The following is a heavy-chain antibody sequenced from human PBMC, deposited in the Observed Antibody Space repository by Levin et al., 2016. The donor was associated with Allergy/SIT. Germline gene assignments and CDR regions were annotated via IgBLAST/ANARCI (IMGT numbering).Heavy chain of an antibody. Sequence: GESLKISCAASGFTFSNYAMSWVRQAPRGRGWRWVSAISGSGGSTDYADSVKGRFTISRDNAKNTLYLQMDSLRAEDTAVYYCARGYDTSSRRTMAYWGQGIMVIVSS. CDR3: ARGYDTSSRRTMAY. CDR1: GFTFSNYA. V-gene: IGHV3-23*01. J-gene: IGHJ4*02. D-gene: IGHD6-6*01. CDR2: ISGSGGST.